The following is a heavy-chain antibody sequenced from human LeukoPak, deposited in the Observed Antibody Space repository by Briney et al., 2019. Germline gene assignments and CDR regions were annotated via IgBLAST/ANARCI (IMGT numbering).Heavy chain of an antibody. CDR1: GFTFSSYW. Sequence: GGSLRLSCAASGFTFSSYWMSWVRQTPGKGLEWVGNIKEDGSEKEYVDSLKGRFTISRDNAKNSLYLQMNNLRAEDTAVYYCARGGNWDLYYFDNWGQGTLVTVSS. V-gene: IGHV3-7*05. D-gene: IGHD7-27*01. J-gene: IGHJ4*02. CDR3: ARGGNWDLYYFDN. CDR2: IKEDGSEK.